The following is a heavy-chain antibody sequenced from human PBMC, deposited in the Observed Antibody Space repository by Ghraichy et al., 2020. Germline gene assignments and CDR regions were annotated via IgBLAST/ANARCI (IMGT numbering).Heavy chain of an antibody. V-gene: IGHV3-23*01. Sequence: GGSLRLSCAVSGLTFSSYAMNWVRQSPGKGLEWVSGISGSGDNAHYAKSMRGRFTISRDNLKNTVYLQMSNLRPEDTALYYCAKDGVTSDDYGMDVWGQGTMVTVSS. CDR2: ISGSGDNA. D-gene: IGHD3-16*01. CDR1: GLTFSSYA. J-gene: IGHJ6*02. CDR3: AKDGVTSDDYGMDV.